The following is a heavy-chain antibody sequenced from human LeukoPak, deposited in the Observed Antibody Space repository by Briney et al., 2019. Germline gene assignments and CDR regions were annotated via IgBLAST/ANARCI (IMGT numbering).Heavy chain of an antibody. CDR2: IWYDGSNK. CDR1: GFIFSNYG. CDR3: ARDPSLRVTLDY. J-gene: IGHJ4*02. D-gene: IGHD5/OR15-5a*01. V-gene: IGHV3-33*01. Sequence: GGSLRLSCAASGFIFSNYGMHWVRQAPGKGLEWVAVIWYDGSNKYYADSVKGRFTISRDNSKNMLYLEMNSLRAEDTAVYYCARDPSLRVTLDYWGQGTLVTVSS.